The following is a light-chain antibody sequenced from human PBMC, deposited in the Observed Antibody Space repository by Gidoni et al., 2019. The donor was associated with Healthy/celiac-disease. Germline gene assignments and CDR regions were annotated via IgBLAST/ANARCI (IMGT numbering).Light chain of an antibody. CDR3: QQRSNWPPT. Sequence: EIVLTQSPATLSLSPGERATLSCTASQSVSSYLAGYQQKPGQAPRLLIYCASNRATGIPARLSGSGSGTDFTLTISSLEPEDFAVYYCQQRSNWPPTFGQGTKVEIK. V-gene: IGKV3-11*01. CDR1: QSVSSY. J-gene: IGKJ1*01. CDR2: CAS.